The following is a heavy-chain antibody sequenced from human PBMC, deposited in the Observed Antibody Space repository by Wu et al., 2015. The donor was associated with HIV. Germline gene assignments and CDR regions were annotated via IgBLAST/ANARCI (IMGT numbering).Heavy chain of an antibody. D-gene: IGHD1/OR15-1a*01. CDR2: INPSGGST. Sequence: QVQLVQSGAEVKKPGASVKVSCKASGYTFTSYYMHWVRQAPGQGLEWMGIINPSGGSTSYAQKFQGRVTMTRDTSTSTVYMELSSLRSEDTAVYYCARRRGRSGVTNWYFDLWGRGTLVTVSS. CDR1: GYTFTSYY. J-gene: IGHJ2*01. V-gene: IGHV1-46*03. CDR3: ARRRGRSGVTNWYFDL.